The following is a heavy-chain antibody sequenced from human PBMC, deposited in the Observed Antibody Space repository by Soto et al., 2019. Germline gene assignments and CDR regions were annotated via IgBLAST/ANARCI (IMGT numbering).Heavy chain of an antibody. J-gene: IGHJ4*02. CDR2: INAGNGNT. V-gene: IGHV1-3*01. CDR1: GYTFTSYA. D-gene: IGHD6-19*01. CDR3: ARDGAVAGDSNFDY. Sequence: QVQLAQSGAEVKKPGASVKVSCKASGYTFTSYAIHWVRQAPGQRLECMGWINAGNGNTKFSQKFQHRVTITTDPSAGTAYMELSSLRPEDTAVYYWARDGAVAGDSNFDYWGQGTLVTVSS.